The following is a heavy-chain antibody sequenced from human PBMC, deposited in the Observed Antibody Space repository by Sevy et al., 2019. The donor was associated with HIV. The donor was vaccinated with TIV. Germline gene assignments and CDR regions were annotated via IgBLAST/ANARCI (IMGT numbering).Heavy chain of an antibody. CDR3: ARRYGDYVTSAFDY. J-gene: IGHJ4*02. CDR2: IYYSGST. Sequence: SETLSLTCTVSGGSISSSSYYWGWIRQPPGKGLEWIGSIYYSGSTYYNPSLKSRVTISVDTSKNQFSLKLGSVTAADTAVYYCARRYGDYVTSAFDYWGQGTLVTVSS. CDR1: GGSISSSSYY. V-gene: IGHV4-39*01. D-gene: IGHD4-17*01.